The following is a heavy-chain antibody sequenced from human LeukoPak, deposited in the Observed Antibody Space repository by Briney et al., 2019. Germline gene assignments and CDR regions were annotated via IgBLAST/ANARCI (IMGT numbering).Heavy chain of an antibody. CDR3: ARDRPSGSGSSFSLGMDV. Sequence: SETLSLTCTVSGGSLNRYYWSWIRQPPGKRLEWIGYIHYSGSTNYNPSLKSRVTMSLDTSKSQFSLKLNSVTAADTAVYYCARDRPSGSGSSFSLGMDVWGQGTMVTVSS. V-gene: IGHV4-59*01. CDR1: GGSLNRYY. CDR2: IHYSGST. D-gene: IGHD3-10*01. J-gene: IGHJ6*02.